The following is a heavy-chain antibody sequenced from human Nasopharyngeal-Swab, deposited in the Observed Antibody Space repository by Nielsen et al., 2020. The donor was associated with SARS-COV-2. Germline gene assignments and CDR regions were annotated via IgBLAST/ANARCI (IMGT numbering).Heavy chain of an antibody. CDR1: GGSFSSYY. Sequence: SETLSLTCAVYGGSFSSYYWGWIRQPPGKGLEWIAEINQSGSANYNPSLRSRVTISVDTSKNQFSLRLTSVTAADTAIYYCARGLSGIVPSPIPGLGPYYSYYYMDVWGKGTTVTVSS. CDR3: ARGLSGIVPSPIPGLGPYYSYYYMDV. J-gene: IGHJ6*03. CDR2: INQSGSA. V-gene: IGHV4-34*01. D-gene: IGHD2-2*01.